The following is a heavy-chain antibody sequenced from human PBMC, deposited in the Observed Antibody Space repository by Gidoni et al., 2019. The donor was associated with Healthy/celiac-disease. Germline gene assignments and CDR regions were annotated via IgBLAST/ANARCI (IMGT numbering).Heavy chain of an antibody. Sequence: QLQLQESGSGLVKPSQTLSLTCAVSGGSIRRGGYSCSWIRQPPGKGLEWIGYSYHSGSTYYNPSLKSRVTISGDRSKNQCSLKLSSVTAADTAVEYWARARYYDILTGDYRAPYYFDYWGQGTLVTVSS. CDR1: GGSIRRGGYS. CDR2: SYHSGST. V-gene: IGHV4-30-2*01. D-gene: IGHD3-9*01. J-gene: IGHJ4*02. CDR3: ARARYYDILTGDYRAPYYFDY.